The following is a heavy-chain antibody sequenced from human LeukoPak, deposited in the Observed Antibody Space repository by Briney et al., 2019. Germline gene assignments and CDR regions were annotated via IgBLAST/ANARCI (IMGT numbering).Heavy chain of an antibody. CDR1: GGSFSGYY. Sequence: SETLSLTCAVYGGSFSGYYWSWIRQPPGKGLEWIGEINHSGSTNYDPSLKSRVTISVDTSKNQFSLKLSSVTAADTAVYYCARYDYGAATFDSWGQGTLVTVSS. J-gene: IGHJ4*02. D-gene: IGHD4-17*01. CDR2: INHSGST. V-gene: IGHV4-34*01. CDR3: ARYDYGAATFDS.